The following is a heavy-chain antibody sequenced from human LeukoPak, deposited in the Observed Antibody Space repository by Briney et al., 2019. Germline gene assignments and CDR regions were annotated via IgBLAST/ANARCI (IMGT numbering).Heavy chain of an antibody. CDR3: AKDKQPREIQLWLQHFDY. J-gene: IGHJ4*02. Sequence: GGSLRLSCAASGFTFSSYAMSWVRQAPGKGLEWVSAISGSGGSTYYADSVKGRFTISRDNSKNTLYLQMNSLRAEDTAVYYCAKDKQPREIQLWLQHFDYWGQGTLVTVSS. CDR2: ISGSGGST. D-gene: IGHD5-18*01. CDR1: GFTFSSYA. V-gene: IGHV3-23*01.